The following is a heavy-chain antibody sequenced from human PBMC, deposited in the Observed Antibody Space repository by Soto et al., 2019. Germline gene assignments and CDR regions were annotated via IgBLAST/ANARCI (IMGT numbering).Heavy chain of an antibody. Sequence: HPGGSLRLSCAASGFTFGAYVMHWVRQAPGKGLEWVAHISYDGNNKYYADSVKGRFTISRDNADNSLFLQMNSLRDEDTAVYYCARDWYCSGGGCSGGSYSYDLDVWGEGSAVTV. CDR3: ARDWYCSGGGCSGGSYSYDLDV. J-gene: IGHJ6*02. CDR1: GFTFGAYV. D-gene: IGHD2-15*01. V-gene: IGHV3-30-3*01. CDR2: ISYDGNNK.